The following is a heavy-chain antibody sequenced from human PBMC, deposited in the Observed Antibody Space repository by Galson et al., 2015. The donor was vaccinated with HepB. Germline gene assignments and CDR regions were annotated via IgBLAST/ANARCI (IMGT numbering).Heavy chain of an antibody. CDR1: GGTFSSYA. CDR3: AREDPITSSGMDV. Sequence: SVKVSCKASGGTFSSYAISWVRQAPGQGLEWMGGIIPIFGTANYAQKFQGRVTITADESTSTAYMELSSLRYEDTAVYYCAREDPITSSGMDVWGQGTTVTVSS. J-gene: IGHJ6*02. D-gene: IGHD3-10*01. CDR2: IIPIFGTA. V-gene: IGHV1-69*13.